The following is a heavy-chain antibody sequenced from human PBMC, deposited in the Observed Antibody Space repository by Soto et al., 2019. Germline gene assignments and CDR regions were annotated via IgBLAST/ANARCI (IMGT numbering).Heavy chain of an antibody. CDR3: ARGRYSGYDGLAFDY. D-gene: IGHD5-12*01. J-gene: IGHJ4*02. V-gene: IGHV3-30*04. CDR2: ISYDGSNK. Sequence: GGSLRLSCAASGFTFSSYAMHWVRQAPGKGLEWVAVISYDGSNKYYADSVKGRFTISRDNSKNTLYLQMNSLRAEDTAVYYCARGRYSGYDGLAFDYWGQGTLVTVSS. CDR1: GFTFSSYA.